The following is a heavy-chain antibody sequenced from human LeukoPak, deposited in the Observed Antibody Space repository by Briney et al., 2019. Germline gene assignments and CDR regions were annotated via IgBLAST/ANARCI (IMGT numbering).Heavy chain of an antibody. J-gene: IGHJ4*02. CDR3: AHRLSLKYDILTGAVFGYFNF. D-gene: IGHD3-9*01. CDR1: GFSLSTSGVG. V-gene: IGHV2-5*02. CDR2: IYWGDDM. Sequence: SGPTLVNPTQTLTLTCTFSGFSLSTSGVGVGWIRQPPGKALEWLALIYWGDDMRYSPSLKSRVTITKDTSKNQVVLTMTNMDSVDTATYYCAHRLSLKYDILTGAVFGYFNFWGQGTLVTVSS.